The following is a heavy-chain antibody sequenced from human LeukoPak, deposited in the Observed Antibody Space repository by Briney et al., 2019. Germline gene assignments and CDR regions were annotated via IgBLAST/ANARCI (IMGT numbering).Heavy chain of an antibody. J-gene: IGHJ4*02. V-gene: IGHV3-30-3*01. Sequence: PGRSLRLSCAASGFTCSSYAMHWVRQAPGKGLEWVAVISYDGSNKYYADSVKGRFTISRDNSKNTLYLQMNSLRAEDTAVYYCARDNSGSYSGLGYWGQGTLVTVSS. CDR2: ISYDGSNK. CDR3: ARDNSGSYSGLGY. D-gene: IGHD1-26*01. CDR1: GFTCSSYA.